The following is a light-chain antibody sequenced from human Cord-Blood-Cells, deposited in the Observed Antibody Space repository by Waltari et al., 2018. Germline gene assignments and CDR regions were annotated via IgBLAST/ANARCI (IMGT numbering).Light chain of an antibody. CDR2: DVS. J-gene: IGLJ3*02. CDR1: SSHVGGYNY. CDR3: SSYTSSSTWV. Sequence: QSALTQPASVSGSPGQSITISRTRTSSHVGGYNYVSWYQQTPGKDPKLMIYDVSNRPSGVSNRFSGSKSGNTASLTISGLQAEDEADYYCSSYTSSSTWVFGGGTKLTVL. V-gene: IGLV2-14*01.